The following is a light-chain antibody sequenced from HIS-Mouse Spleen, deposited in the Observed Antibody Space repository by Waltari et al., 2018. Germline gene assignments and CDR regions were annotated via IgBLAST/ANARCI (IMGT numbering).Light chain of an antibody. CDR3: YSTDSSGNHRV. V-gene: IGLV3-10*01. J-gene: IGLJ2*01. CDR2: EDS. Sequence: SYELTQPPSVSVSPGQTARITCSGDALPKKYAYWYQQKSGQAPVLVIYEDSKRPSGSRERFSGSSSGTMATVTISGEQVEDEADYYCYSTDSSGNHRVFGGGTKLTVL. CDR1: ALPKKY.